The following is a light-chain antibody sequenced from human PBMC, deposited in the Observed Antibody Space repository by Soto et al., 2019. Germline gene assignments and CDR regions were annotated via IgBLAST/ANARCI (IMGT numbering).Light chain of an antibody. CDR2: DAS. J-gene: IGKJ1*01. Sequence: DIQMTQTPATLSASAGERVTVTCRASQSVSSWVAWYQEKPGRGPKLLIYDASTWQSGVPSRFIGSGSGTEFTLTITSLQPDDFATDYCQHYNNYSPVTFGQGTKVDI. CDR1: QSVSSW. V-gene: IGKV1-5*01. CDR3: QHYNNYSPVT.